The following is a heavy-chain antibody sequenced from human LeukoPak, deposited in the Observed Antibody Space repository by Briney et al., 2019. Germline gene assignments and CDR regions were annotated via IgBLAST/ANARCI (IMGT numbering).Heavy chain of an antibody. Sequence: SETLSLTCAAYGGSFSGYYWSWIRQPPGKGLEWIGEISHSGSTDYNPSLKSRVTISADTYTNQFSLKLSSVTAADTAVYYCARIDYSDYENDAFDIWGQGTMVTVSS. D-gene: IGHD4-11*01. V-gene: IGHV4-34*01. J-gene: IGHJ3*02. CDR1: GGSFSGYY. CDR3: ARIDYSDYENDAFDI. CDR2: ISHSGST.